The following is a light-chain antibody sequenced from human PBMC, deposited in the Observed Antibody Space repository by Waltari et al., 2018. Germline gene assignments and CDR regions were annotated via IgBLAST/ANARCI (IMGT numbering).Light chain of an antibody. V-gene: IGLV2-14*03. J-gene: IGLJ1*01. CDR3: SSFSNSGPRHQ. Sequence: QSALTQPASVSGPPGQSITISCAGTSSNVVVYNFFSWYQQHPGKAPKLMIFDVINRPSGVSNRFSGSKSGNTASLAISGLQAEDEADYYCSSFSNSGPRHQFETGTKVTVL. CDR2: DVI. CDR1: SSNVVVYNF.